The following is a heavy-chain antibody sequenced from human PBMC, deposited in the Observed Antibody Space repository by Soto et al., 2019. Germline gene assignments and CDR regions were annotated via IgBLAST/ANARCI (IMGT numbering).Heavy chain of an antibody. Sequence: EVQLVESGGGLVRPGESLRLCCAASGFTFDYYWMHWVRQAPGKGLVWVSRVHSGGTTTTYADSVKGRFTISRDNARNTVSLQMSSLRAEDTAIYYCARGDRGGFDLWGHGTMVTVSS. J-gene: IGHJ3*01. CDR3: ARGDRGGFDL. CDR1: GFTFDYYW. V-gene: IGHV3-74*01. D-gene: IGHD3-10*01. CDR2: VHSGGTTT.